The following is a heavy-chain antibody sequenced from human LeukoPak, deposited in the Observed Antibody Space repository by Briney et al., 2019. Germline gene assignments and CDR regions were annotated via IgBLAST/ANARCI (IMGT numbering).Heavy chain of an antibody. CDR3: AKDLREYYDSSGYYVHFDY. CDR2: ISSSSSYI. J-gene: IGHJ4*02. D-gene: IGHD3-22*01. CDR1: GFTFSSYS. Sequence: GSLRLSCTASGFTFSSYSMNWVRQAPGKGLEWVSSISSSSSYIYYAGSVKGRFTISRDNAKNSLYLQMNSLRAEDTAVYYCAKDLREYYDSSGYYVHFDYWGQGTLVTVSS. V-gene: IGHV3-21*01.